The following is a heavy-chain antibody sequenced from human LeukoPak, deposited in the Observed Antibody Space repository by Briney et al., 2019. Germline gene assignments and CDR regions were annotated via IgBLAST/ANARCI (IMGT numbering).Heavy chain of an antibody. CDR2: IHTSGST. V-gene: IGHV4-4*07. Sequence: SETLSLTCTVSGGSISSYYWSWIRQPAGKGLEWIGRIHTSGSTAYNPSLKSRVTMSVDTSKNQFSLKLSSVTAADTAVYYFARGSNILTGYYNGPPGDAFDIWGQGTMVTVSS. CDR1: GGSISSYY. J-gene: IGHJ3*02. D-gene: IGHD3-9*01. CDR3: ARGSNILTGYYNGPPGDAFDI.